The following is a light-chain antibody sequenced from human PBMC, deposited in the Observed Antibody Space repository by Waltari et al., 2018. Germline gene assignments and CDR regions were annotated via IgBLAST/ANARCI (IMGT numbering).Light chain of an antibody. Sequence: QSALTQPASVAGSVGQSIPISSTGSNNDTGSPNLVSWYQQYPGKPPKLVIYEVSNRPSGVSNRFSASKSGTTASLTISGLQAEDEAEYFCSSYATRYMVLFGGGTRVTVL. CDR2: EVS. J-gene: IGLJ2*01. CDR1: NNDTGSPNL. CDR3: SSYATRYMVL. V-gene: IGLV2-14*01.